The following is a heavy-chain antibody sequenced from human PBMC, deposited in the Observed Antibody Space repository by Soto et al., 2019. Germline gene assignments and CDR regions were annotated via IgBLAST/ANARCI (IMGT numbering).Heavy chain of an antibody. CDR1: GFTFDDHA. V-gene: IGHV3-9*01. Sequence: GGSLRLSCAASGFTFDDHAMHWVRQAPGKGLEWVSGISWNSGSIGYADSVKGRFTISRDNAKNSLYLQMNSLRAEDTALYYCAKDIAGRSSSWQSPSYYYYYGMDVWGQGTTVTVSS. CDR2: ISWNSGSI. CDR3: AKDIAGRSSSWQSPSYYYYYGMDV. J-gene: IGHJ6*02. D-gene: IGHD6-13*01.